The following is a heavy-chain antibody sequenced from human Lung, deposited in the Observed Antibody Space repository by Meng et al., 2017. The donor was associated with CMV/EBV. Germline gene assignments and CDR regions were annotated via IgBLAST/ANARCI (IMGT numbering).Heavy chain of an antibody. CDR1: GFTFSSYE. CDR3: TRGSASWSEYNWFAP. Sequence: SCATSGFTFSSYEMNWVRQAPGKGLEWISYISSGGTSRYYADSVKGRFSISIDNAKNSLYLQMNSLRVEDTALYYCTRGSASWSEYNWFAPWGQGTXVPVSS. CDR2: ISSGGTSR. J-gene: IGHJ5*02. V-gene: IGHV3-48*03. D-gene: IGHD6-13*01.